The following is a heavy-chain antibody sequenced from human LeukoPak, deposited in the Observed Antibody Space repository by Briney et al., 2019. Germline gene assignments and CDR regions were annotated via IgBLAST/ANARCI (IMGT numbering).Heavy chain of an antibody. J-gene: IGHJ6*03. CDR3: AGGLEGDYYYYMDV. V-gene: IGHV1-69*05. D-gene: IGHD3-16*01. Sequence: LVKVSCKASGGTFSSYAISWVRQAPGQGLEWMGRIIPIFGTANYAQKFQGRVTITTDESTSTAYMELSSLRSEDTAVYYCAGGLEGDYYYYMDVWGKGTTVTVSS. CDR1: GGTFSSYA. CDR2: IIPIFGTA.